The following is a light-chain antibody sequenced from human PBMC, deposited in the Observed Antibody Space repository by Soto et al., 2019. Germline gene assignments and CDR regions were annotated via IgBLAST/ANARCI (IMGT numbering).Light chain of an antibody. J-gene: IGLJ1*01. CDR2: EVY. V-gene: IGLV2-8*01. CDR3: SSYVGTNSYV. CDR1: SSDVGGYNY. Sequence: QSALTQPPSASGSPGQSVTISCTGTSSDVGGYNYVSWYQHHPGKAPKLIIYEVYKRPSGVPDRFSGSKSGNTAALTVSGLQAEDEADYYCSSYVGTNSYVFGTGTKGTVL.